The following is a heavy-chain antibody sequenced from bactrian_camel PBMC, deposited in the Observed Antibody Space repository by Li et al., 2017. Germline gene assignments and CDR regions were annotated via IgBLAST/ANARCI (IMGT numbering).Heavy chain of an antibody. Sequence: VESGGGLVQPGGSLRLSCVTSGFTFNSYRMSWVRQVPGKGLEWVSSINGDGGTFYPDSVKGRFTISRDNAKNTVYLQLNSLKTEDMAIYYCTNAYGTGPGGYWGQGTQVTVS. CDR2: INGDGGT. CDR3: TNAYGTGPGGY. D-gene: IGHD5*01. J-gene: IGHJ4*01. CDR1: GFTFNSYR. V-gene: IGHV3S35*01.